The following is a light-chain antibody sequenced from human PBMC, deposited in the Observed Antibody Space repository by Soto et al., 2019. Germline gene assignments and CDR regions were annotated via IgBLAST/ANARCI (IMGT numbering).Light chain of an antibody. CDR2: DAS. Sequence: EIVLTQSPATLSLSPGERATLSCRASQSVSSYLAWYQQKPGQAPRLLIYDASNRATGIPARFSGSGSGTDFNLTISSLEPEDVAFYYCQQRSNWPLFGPGTKVDIK. V-gene: IGKV3-11*01. CDR3: QQRSNWPL. J-gene: IGKJ3*01. CDR1: QSVSSY.